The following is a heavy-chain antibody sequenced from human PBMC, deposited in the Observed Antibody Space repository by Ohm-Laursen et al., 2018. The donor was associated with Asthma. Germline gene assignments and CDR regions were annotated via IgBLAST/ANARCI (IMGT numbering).Heavy chain of an antibody. J-gene: IGHJ1*01. CDR3: ARIGPEWELPGREYSLHH. CDR2: ISTASTFI. V-gene: IGHV3-21*01. CDR1: GYTFSRYS. Sequence: LSLSCAASGYTFSRYSIHWVRQVPGKGLEWVASISTASTFIYYADSVRGRFTTSRDNAKNSVYLQMNSLRAEDTALYYCARIGPEWELPGREYSLHHWGQGTQVTVSS. D-gene: IGHD1-26*01.